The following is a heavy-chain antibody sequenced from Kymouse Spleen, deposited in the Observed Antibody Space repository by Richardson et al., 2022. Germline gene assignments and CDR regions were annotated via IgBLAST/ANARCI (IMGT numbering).Heavy chain of an antibody. CDR2: IYYSGST. D-gene: IGHD1-7*01. J-gene: IGHJ4*02. Sequence: QVQLQESGPGLVKPSETLSLTCTVSGGSVSSGSYYWSWIRQPPGKGLEWIGYIYYSGSTNYNPSLKSRVTISVDTSKNQFSLKLSSVTAADTAVYYCARGRNWNWDYWGQGTLVTVSS. V-gene: IGHV4-61*01. CDR3: ARGRNWNWDY. CDR1: GGSVSSGSYY.